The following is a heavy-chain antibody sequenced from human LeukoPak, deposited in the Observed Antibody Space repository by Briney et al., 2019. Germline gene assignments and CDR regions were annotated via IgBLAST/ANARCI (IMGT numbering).Heavy chain of an antibody. CDR2: INHSGST. CDR1: GGSFSGYY. D-gene: IGHD1-26*01. CDR3: ARGRRWSYYFDY. Sequence: PSETLSLTCAVYGGSFSGYYWSWICQPPGKGLEWIGEINHSGSTNYNPSLKSRVTISVDTSKNQFSLKLSSVTAADTAVYYCARGRRWSYYFDYWGQGTLVTVSS. J-gene: IGHJ4*02. V-gene: IGHV4-34*01.